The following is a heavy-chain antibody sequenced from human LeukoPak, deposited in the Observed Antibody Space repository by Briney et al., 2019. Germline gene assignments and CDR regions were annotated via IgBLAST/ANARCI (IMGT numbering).Heavy chain of an antibody. CDR3: ARQPPNYYDSSGFFDY. CDR1: GGSISSSSYY. V-gene: IGHV4-61*05. J-gene: IGHJ4*02. D-gene: IGHD3-22*01. CDR2: IYYSGST. Sequence: SETLSLTCTVSGGSISSSSYYWSWIRQPPGKGLEWIGYIYYSGSTNYNPSLKSRVTISVDTSKNQFSLKLSSVTAADTAVYYCARQPPNYYDSSGFFDYWGQGTLVTVSS.